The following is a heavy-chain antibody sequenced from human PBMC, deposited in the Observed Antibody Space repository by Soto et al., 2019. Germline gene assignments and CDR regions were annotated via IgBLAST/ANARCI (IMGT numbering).Heavy chain of an antibody. J-gene: IGHJ3*02. CDR3: AKDDCGFVKYQLLCAFDI. D-gene: IGHD2-2*01. V-gene: IGHV3-30*18. CDR1: GFTFSSYG. Sequence: QVQLVESGGGVVQPGRSLRLSCAASGFTFSSYGMHWVRQAPGKGLEWVAVISYDGSNKYYADSVKGRFTISRDNSKNTLYLQMNSLRAEDTAVYYCAKDDCGFVKYQLLCAFDIWGQGTMVTVSS. CDR2: ISYDGSNK.